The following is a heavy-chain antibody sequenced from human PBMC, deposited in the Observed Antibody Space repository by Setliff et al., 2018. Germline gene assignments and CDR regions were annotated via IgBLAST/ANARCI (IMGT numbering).Heavy chain of an antibody. CDR2: LSFAGDA. D-gene: IGHD3-16*02. CDR3: ARDAGYRSGTWALDY. CDR1: GDSITSGYYY. V-gene: IGHV4-39*07. J-gene: IGHJ4*02. Sequence: PSETLSLTCTVSGDSITSGYYYWAWIRQTPGKGLEWVGSLSFAGDAYYNPSLKSRVTMSLDTSKNQFSLRVKSVTAADTALYSCARDAGYRSGTWALDYWGQGTPVTVSS.